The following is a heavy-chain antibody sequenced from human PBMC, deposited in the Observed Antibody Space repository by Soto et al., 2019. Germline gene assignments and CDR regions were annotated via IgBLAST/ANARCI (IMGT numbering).Heavy chain of an antibody. D-gene: IGHD6-6*01. J-gene: IGHJ4*02. CDR1: GFTFSSYA. Sequence: EVQLLESGGGLVQPGGSLRLSCAASGFTFSSYAMSWVRQAPGKGLEWVSVISGSDDSTYYAASVKGRFTISRDNPKNTLHLQMNSLRAEDTAVYYCATRSSSSTFDYWGQGTLVTVSS. V-gene: IGHV3-23*01. CDR3: ATRSSSSTFDY. CDR2: ISGSDDST.